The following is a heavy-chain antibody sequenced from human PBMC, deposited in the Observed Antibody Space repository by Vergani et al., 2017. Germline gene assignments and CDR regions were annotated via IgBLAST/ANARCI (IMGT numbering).Heavy chain of an antibody. V-gene: IGHV3-7*01. D-gene: IGHD2/OR15-2a*01. CDR2: IHLDGSAE. Sequence: EVQLVESGGALVQPGGSLRLSCIGSGFIFSAYWMSWVRQAPGKGLEFVANIHLDGSAENYVDSVKGRYTISRDNAKNSVILQMNNLRAEDTAIYYCARDIPGGLSDVDYWGQGTLVTVSS. J-gene: IGHJ4*02. CDR3: ARDIPGGLSDVDY. CDR1: GFIFSAYW.